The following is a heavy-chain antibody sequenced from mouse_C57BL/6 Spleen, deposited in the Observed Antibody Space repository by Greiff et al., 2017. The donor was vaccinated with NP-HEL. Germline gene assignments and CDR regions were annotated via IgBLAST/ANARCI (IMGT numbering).Heavy chain of an antibody. CDR2: IYPGSGST. CDR3: AREESYGGSSSVDD. J-gene: IGHJ2*01. CDR1: GYTFTSYW. D-gene: IGHD1-1*01. Sequence: QVQLQQPGAELVKPGASVKMSCKASGYTFTSYWITWVTQRPGQGLEWIGDIYPGSGSTNYNEKFKSKATLTVDTSSSTAYMQRSSLTSEESAVYYCAREESYGGSSSVDDWGQGTTLTVSS. V-gene: IGHV1-55*01.